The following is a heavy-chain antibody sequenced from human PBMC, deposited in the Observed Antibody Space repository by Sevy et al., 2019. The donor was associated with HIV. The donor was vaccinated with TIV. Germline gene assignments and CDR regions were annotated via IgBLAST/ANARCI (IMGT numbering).Heavy chain of an antibody. CDR1: GFTFSRFW. D-gene: IGHD6-13*01. J-gene: IGHJ4*02. Sequence: GGSLRLSCAASGFTFSRFWMSWVRQAPGKGLEWVANIKQDGSEKQYVDSVKGRFTISRDNAENSLYLQMSSLRAEDTALYYCARGWPINFWGQGTLVTVSS. CDR2: IKQDGSEK. CDR3: ARGWPINF. V-gene: IGHV3-7*03.